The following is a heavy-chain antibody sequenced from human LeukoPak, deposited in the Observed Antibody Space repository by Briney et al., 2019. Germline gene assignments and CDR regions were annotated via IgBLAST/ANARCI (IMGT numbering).Heavy chain of an antibody. D-gene: IGHD3-22*01. J-gene: IGHJ4*02. CDR3: AKWNYDSSGYYDDY. CDR1: GFTFSSHA. V-gene: IGHV3-23*01. Sequence: QTGGSLRLSCAASGFTFSSHAMSWVRQAPGKGLEWVSAISGSGGSTYYADSVKGRFTISRDNSKNTLYLQMNSLRAEDTAVYYCAKWNYDSSGYYDDYWGQGTLVTVSS. CDR2: ISGSGGST.